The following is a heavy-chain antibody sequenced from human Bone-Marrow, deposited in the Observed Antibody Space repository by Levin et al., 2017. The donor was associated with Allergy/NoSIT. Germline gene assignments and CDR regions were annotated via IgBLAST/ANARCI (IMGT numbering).Heavy chain of an antibody. CDR1: GFTFSSYS. Sequence: TGGSLRLSCAASGFTFSSYSMNWVRQAPGKGLEWVSYISSSSSTIYYADSVKGRFTISRDNAKNSLYLQMNSLRAEDTAVYYCARASWIQPDTAMVPNLDYWGQGTLVTVSS. V-gene: IGHV3-48*01. CDR3: ARASWIQPDTAMVPNLDY. D-gene: IGHD5-18*01. CDR2: ISSSSSTI. J-gene: IGHJ4*02.